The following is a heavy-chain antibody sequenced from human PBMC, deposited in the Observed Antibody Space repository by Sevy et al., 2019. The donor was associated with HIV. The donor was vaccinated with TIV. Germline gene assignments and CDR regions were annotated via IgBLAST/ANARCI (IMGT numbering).Heavy chain of an antibody. J-gene: IGHJ6*02. Sequence: GESLKISCKASGYSFTTSWIGWVRQMPGKGLEWMGIIFPADSDTRYSPSSQGQVTISADNSIGTAYLQWSSRRASDTATDYCARARGIPHYYYGMDVWGQGTTVTVSS. CDR2: IFPADSDT. V-gene: IGHV5-51*01. CDR1: GYSFTTSW. D-gene: IGHD1-26*01. CDR3: ARARGIPHYYYGMDV.